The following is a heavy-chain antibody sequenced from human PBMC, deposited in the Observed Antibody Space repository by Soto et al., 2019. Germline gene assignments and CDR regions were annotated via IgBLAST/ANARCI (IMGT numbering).Heavy chain of an antibody. J-gene: IGHJ4*02. Sequence: EVQLVESGGGLIQPGGSLRLSCAASGFTVSDNYMTWVRQAPGKGLEWVSVMYSGGTATSYADSVKGRFTVSRDSSKNTVSLQSDSLRAEDTAVYYCARGVPVGAIGRFYFDSWGQGTLVTVSS. CDR1: GFTVSDNY. D-gene: IGHD1-26*01. CDR3: ARGVPVGAIGRFYFDS. CDR2: MYSGGTAT. V-gene: IGHV3-53*01.